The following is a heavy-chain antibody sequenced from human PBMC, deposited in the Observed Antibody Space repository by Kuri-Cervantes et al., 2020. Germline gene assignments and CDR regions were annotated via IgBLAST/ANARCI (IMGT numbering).Heavy chain of an antibody. CDR3: ARDGYDFWSRDYYYGMDV. V-gene: IGHV3-21*04. J-gene: IGHJ6*02. D-gene: IGHD3-3*01. CDR2: IISSISYI. Sequence: GGSLRLSCAASGFTFSSYSMNWVRQAPGKGLEWVSSIISSISYIYYADSVKGRFTISRDNSKNTLYLQMNSLRAEDTTVYYCARDGYDFWSRDYYYGMDVWGQGTTVTVSS. CDR1: GFTFSSYS.